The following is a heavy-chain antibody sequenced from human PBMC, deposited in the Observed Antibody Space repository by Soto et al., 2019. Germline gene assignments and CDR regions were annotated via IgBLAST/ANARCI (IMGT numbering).Heavy chain of an antibody. CDR1: GGSFSGYY. D-gene: IGHD3-16*02. V-gene: IGHV4-34*01. CDR2: INHSGST. Sequence: SETLSLTCAVYGGSFSGYYWSWIRQPPGKGLEWIGEINHSGSTNYNPSLKSRVTISVDTSKNQFSLKLSSVTAADTAVYYCARGPSLLVSWWSDPWGQGTLVTVSS. J-gene: IGHJ5*02. CDR3: ARGPSLLVSWWSDP.